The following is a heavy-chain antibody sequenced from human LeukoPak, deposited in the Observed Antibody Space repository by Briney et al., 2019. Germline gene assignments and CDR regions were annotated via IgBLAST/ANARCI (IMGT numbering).Heavy chain of an antibody. V-gene: IGHV4-59*01. D-gene: IGHD3-10*01. Sequence: SETLSLTCTVSGGSISSYYWSWIRQPPGKGLEWIGYIYYSGSTNYNPSLKSRVTISVDTSKNQFSLKLSSVTAADTAVYYCARERITMVRGGSYFDYWGQGTLVTVSS. CDR2: IYYSGST. CDR3: ARERITMVRGGSYFDY. J-gene: IGHJ4*02. CDR1: GGSISSYY.